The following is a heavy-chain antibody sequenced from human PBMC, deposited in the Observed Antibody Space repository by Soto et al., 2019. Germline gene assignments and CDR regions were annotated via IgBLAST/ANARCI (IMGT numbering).Heavy chain of an antibody. CDR3: ARDSIAARRYYYYYGMDV. D-gene: IGHD6-6*01. Sequence: SETLSLTCTVSGGSISSGGYYWSWIRQHPGKGLEWIGYIYYSGSTYYNPSLKSRVTISVDTSKNQFSLKLSSVTAADTAVYYCARDSIAARRYYYYYGMDVWGKGTTVTVS. CDR1: GGSISSGGYY. J-gene: IGHJ6*04. CDR2: IYYSGST. V-gene: IGHV4-31*03.